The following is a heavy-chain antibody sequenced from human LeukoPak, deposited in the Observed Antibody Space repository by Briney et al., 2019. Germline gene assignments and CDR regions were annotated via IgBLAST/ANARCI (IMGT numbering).Heavy chain of an antibody. Sequence: SETLSLTCTVSGGSISSYYWSWIRQPAGKGLEWIGRIYTSGSTNYNPSLKSRVTMSVDTSKNQFSLKLSSVTAADTAVYYCARWALDIVATGQAFDIWGQGTMVTVSS. D-gene: IGHD5-12*01. V-gene: IGHV4-4*07. CDR1: GGSISSYY. CDR2: IYTSGST. J-gene: IGHJ3*02. CDR3: ARWALDIVATGQAFDI.